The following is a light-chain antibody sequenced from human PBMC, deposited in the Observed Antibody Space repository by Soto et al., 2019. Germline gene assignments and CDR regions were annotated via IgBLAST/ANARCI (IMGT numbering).Light chain of an antibody. J-gene: IGLJ1*01. V-gene: IGLV2-8*01. CDR1: SSDVGIYNY. Sequence: QSALTQPASVSGSPGQSIAISCTGSSSDVGIYNYVSWYQQHPGKVPKLIIYEVVQRPSGVPDRFSGSKSGNTASLTVSGLQAADEADYYCKSYAGSNTYVFXTGTKVTVL. CDR2: EVV. CDR3: KSYAGSNTYV.